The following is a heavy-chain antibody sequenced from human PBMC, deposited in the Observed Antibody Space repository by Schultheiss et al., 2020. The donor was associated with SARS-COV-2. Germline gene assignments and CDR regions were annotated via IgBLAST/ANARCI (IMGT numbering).Heavy chain of an antibody. Sequence: GGSLRLSCAASGFTFSRSVMSWVRQAPGKGLAWVSAISDSDDNTYYADSARGRFTISRDNSKNTLYLQMNSLRAEDTAVYYCAKGGWLEYWGQGTLVTVSS. CDR3: AKGGWLEY. V-gene: IGHV3-23*01. CDR1: GFTFSRSV. J-gene: IGHJ4*02. CDR2: ISDSDDNT. D-gene: IGHD3-9*01.